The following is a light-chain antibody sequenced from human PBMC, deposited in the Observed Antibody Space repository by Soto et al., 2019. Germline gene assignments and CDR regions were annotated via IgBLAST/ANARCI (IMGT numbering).Light chain of an antibody. Sequence: QSVLTQPPSASGTPGQRVTISCSGSSSNIGSNTVNLYQQLPGTAPKLLIYNNNQRPSGVPDRFSGSKSGTSGSLAISGLQSEDEADYYCAAWDDSLNGLVFGTGTQVTVL. CDR1: SSNIGSNT. CDR2: NNN. CDR3: AAWDDSLNGLV. V-gene: IGLV1-44*01. J-gene: IGLJ1*01.